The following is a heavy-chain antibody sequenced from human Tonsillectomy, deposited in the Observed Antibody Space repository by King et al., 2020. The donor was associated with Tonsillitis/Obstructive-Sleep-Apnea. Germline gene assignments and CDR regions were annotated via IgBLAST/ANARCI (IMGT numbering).Heavy chain of an antibody. J-gene: IGHJ3*02. CDR3: ARDMVLEAGGDAFEI. CDR1: GGSISSYY. Sequence: QLQESGPGLVKPSETLSLTCTFSGGSISSYYWSWIRQPPGKGLEWIGYIYYSGSTNYNPSLKSRVTISVDTSKNHFSLKLRSVTAADTAVYYCARDMVLEAGGDAFEIWGQGTMVTVSS. V-gene: IGHV4-59*01. CDR2: IYYSGST. D-gene: IGHD2-8*01.